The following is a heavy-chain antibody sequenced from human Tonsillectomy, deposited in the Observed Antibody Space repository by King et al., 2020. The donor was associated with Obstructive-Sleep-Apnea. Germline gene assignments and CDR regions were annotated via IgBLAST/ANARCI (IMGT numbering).Heavy chain of an antibody. CDR1: GFTLSSYW. CDR3: ARAMRGSFDY. CDR2: ITSDGSTT. V-gene: IGHV3-74*01. Sequence: DVQLVESGGGLVQPGGSLRLSCASSGFTLSSYWIHLVRQAPGKVLVWVSLITSDGSTTNYADSVKGRFSNSRDNAKNTLYLQMNSLRAEDTAVYYCARAMRGSFDYWRRGTLVTVPS. J-gene: IGHJ4*02. D-gene: IGHD3-22*01.